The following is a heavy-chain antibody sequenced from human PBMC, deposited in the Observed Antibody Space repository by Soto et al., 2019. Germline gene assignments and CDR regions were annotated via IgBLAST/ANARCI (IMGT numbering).Heavy chain of an antibody. J-gene: IGHJ5*02. D-gene: IGHD3-10*01. CDR3: ATHNSGTYSFDP. CDR1: GYSFTSYW. Sequence: ESLKISCKGSGYSFTSYWIHWVRQMPGKGLEWMGRIDPSDSYTNYSPSFQGHVTVSVDKSIATAYLKWSSLKASDTAIYFCATHNSGTYSFDPWGQGTLVTVSS. CDR2: IDPSDSYT. V-gene: IGHV5-10-1*01.